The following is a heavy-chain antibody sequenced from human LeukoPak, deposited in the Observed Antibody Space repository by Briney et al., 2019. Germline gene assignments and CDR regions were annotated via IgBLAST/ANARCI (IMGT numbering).Heavy chain of an antibody. V-gene: IGHV1-58*01. CDR2: IVVGSGNT. CDR1: GFTFTSSA. D-gene: IGHD3-10*01. CDR3: AAVGASGWFDP. J-gene: IGHJ5*02. Sequence: SVKVSCKASGFTFTSSAVQWVRQARGQRLEWIGWIVVGSGNTNYAQKFQERVTITGDMSTSTAYMELSSQRSEDTAVYYCAAVGASGWFDPWGQGTLVTVSS.